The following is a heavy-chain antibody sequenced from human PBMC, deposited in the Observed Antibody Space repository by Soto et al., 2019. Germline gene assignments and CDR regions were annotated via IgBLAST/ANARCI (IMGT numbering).Heavy chain of an antibody. Sequence: TGSLTCTCYGGSISSSSYYWGWVRQPPGKGLEWIGSIYSSGSAYNNPSLKRPVTISICTSKNQFSLKLLCVTAADTAVVYYAQSGANSGIDYWGQGTLVTVSS. CDR1: GGSISSSSYY. D-gene: IGHD7-27*01. J-gene: IGHJ4*02. V-gene: IGHV4-39*01. CDR3: AQSGANSGIDY. CDR2: IYSSGSA.